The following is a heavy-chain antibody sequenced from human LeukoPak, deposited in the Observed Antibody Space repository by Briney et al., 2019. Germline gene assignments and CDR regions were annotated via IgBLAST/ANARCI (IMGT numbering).Heavy chain of an antibody. V-gene: IGHV3-23*01. D-gene: IGHD5-24*01. CDR3: ARDGSWGWAQYDH. J-gene: IGHJ4*02. Sequence: GGSLRLSCAASGFTFSSYAMGWVRQAPGKGLEWVAGITYNGDDRNYADSVKGRFTISRDNSKSTLDLQMNSLRAEDTALYYCARDGSWGWAQYDHWGQGILVTVSS. CDR1: GFTFSSYA. CDR2: ITYNGDDR.